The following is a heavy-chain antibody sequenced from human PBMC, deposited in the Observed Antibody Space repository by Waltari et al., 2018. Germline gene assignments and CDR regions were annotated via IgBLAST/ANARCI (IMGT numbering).Heavy chain of an antibody. V-gene: IGHV4-38-2*02. Sequence: QVQLQESGPGLVKPSETLSLTCAVSGYSISSGYYWGWIRQPPGKGLEWIGSIYHSGSTYYNPALKSRVTISVDTSKNQFSLKLSSVTAADTAVYYCARDAGPVAARGYWGQGTLVTVSS. D-gene: IGHD6-19*01. CDR3: ARDAGPVAARGY. CDR2: IYHSGST. CDR1: GYSISSGYY. J-gene: IGHJ4*02.